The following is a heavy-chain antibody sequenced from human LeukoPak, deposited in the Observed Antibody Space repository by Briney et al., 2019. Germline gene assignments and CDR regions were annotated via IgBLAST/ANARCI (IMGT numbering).Heavy chain of an antibody. V-gene: IGHV1-8*02. CDR1: GYTFTNYD. Sequence: GASVKVSCKTSGYTFTNYDINWVRQATGQGPEWLGWMSPGSGYTGYAQKFQGRVTMTRDISITTAYVELSSLRSEDTAVYYCARGIEAGVDYWGQGTLVTVPS. J-gene: IGHJ4*02. CDR3: ARGIEAGVDY. CDR2: MSPGSGYT. D-gene: IGHD6-25*01.